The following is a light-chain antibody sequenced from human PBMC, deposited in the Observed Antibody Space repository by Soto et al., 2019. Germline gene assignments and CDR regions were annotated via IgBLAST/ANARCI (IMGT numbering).Light chain of an antibody. CDR1: QSISTW. CDR2: GAS. Sequence: DIQMTQSPSTLSASVGDRVTITCRASQSISTWLAWYQQKPGKAPKFLISGASNLESGVPARFSGSGSGTEFTLTISSLQPDDVATYYCQQYKTYPMYTFGQGTKLEIK. J-gene: IGKJ2*01. CDR3: QQYKTYPMYT. V-gene: IGKV1-5*01.